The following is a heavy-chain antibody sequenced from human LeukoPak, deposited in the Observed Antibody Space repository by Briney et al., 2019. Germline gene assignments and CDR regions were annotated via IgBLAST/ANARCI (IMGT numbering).Heavy chain of an antibody. J-gene: IGHJ4*02. Sequence: GGSLRLSCAASGFTVSSNYMSWVRQAPGKGLEWVSVIYSGGSTYYADSVKGRFTISRDNSKNTLYLQMNSLRAEDTAVYYCAKRPSYYYDSSGYYHYWGQGTLVTVSS. CDR2: IYSGGST. D-gene: IGHD3-22*01. V-gene: IGHV3-66*04. CDR1: GFTVSSNY. CDR3: AKRPSYYYDSSGYYHY.